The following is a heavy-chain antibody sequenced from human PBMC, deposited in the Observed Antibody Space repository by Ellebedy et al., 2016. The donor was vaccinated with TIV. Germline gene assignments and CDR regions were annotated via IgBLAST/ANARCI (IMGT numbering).Heavy chain of an antibody. V-gene: IGHV1-69*04. CDR2: IIPILGIA. J-gene: IGHJ4*02. Sequence: AASVKVSCKASGGTFSSYAISWVRQAPGQGLEWMGRIIPILGIANYAQKFQGRVTITADKSTSTAYMELSSLRSEDTAVYYCARDGAMWELHPLDYWGQGTLVTVSS. D-gene: IGHD1-26*01. CDR3: ARDGAMWELHPLDY. CDR1: GGTFSSYA.